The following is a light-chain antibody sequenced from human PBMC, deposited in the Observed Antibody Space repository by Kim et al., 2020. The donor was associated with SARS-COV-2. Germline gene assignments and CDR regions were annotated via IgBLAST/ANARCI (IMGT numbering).Light chain of an antibody. CDR3: TSFTGSNTFV. CDR1: TSDVGTYTF. J-gene: IGLJ1*01. CDR2: DVT. Sequence: QPASVSGSPGQSITISCTGTTSDVGTYTFVSWYRQHPGRAPEVIIYDVTKRPSGVSNRFSGSKSANTASLTVSDLQAEDEADYYCTSFTGSNTFVFGTGTKVTVL. V-gene: IGLV2-14*03.